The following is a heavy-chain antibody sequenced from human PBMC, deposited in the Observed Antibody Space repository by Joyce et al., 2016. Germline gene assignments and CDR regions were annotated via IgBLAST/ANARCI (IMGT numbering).Heavy chain of an antibody. V-gene: IGHV1-18*01. D-gene: IGHD1-26*01. CDR1: GYTFTNYG. CDR2: ISTYKGNA. Sequence: QVQLVQSGAEVQKPGASVKVSCKTSGYTFTNYGLSWVRQAPGQGLEWMGRISTYKGNADYAPKFQGRVTMTRDTSTSTAYMELRSLRSDDTAVYYCARSVVGATIDYWGQGTLVTVSS. J-gene: IGHJ4*02. CDR3: ARSVVGATIDY.